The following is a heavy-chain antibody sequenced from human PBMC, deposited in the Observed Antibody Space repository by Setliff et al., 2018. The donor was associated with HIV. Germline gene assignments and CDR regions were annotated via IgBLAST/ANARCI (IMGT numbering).Heavy chain of an antibody. CDR3: ARPLEYKTGWSVITGSFNY. CDR2: INEDGSKK. D-gene: IGHD7-27*01. J-gene: IGHJ4*01. V-gene: IGHV3-7*03. Sequence: GGSLRLSCVPSGFDFSDYWMSWVHQAPGKGLEWVATINEDGSKKYYGASVKGRFTVSRDNAKKSLYLQMNSLRAEDTAVYYCARPLEYKTGWSVITGSFNYWGHGTLVTVPQ. CDR1: GFDFSDYW.